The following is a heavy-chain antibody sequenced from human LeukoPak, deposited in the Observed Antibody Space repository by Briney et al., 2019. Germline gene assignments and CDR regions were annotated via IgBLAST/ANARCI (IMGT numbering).Heavy chain of an antibody. CDR2: ISSSSSYI. V-gene: IGHV3-21*01. CDR3: AMMSLTPFDY. CDR1: GFTFSSYS. Sequence: GGSLRLSCAASGFTFSSYSMNWVRQAPGKGLEWVSSISSSSSYIYYADSVKGRFTISRDNAKNSLYLQMNSLRVEDTAVYYCAMMSLTPFDYWGQGTLVTVSS. J-gene: IGHJ4*02.